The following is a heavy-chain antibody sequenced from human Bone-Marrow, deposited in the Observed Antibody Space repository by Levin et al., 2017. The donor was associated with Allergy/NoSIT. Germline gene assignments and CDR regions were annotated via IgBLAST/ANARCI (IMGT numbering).Heavy chain of an antibody. J-gene: IGHJ4*02. CDR3: ARSYNYDSSGYRLDY. CDR1: GGTFSSYT. V-gene: IGHV1-69*02. Sequence: PEASVKVSCKASGGTFSSYTISWVRQAPGQGLEWMGRIIPILGIANYAQKFQGRVTITADKSTSTAYMELSSLRSEDTAVYYCARSYNYDSSGYRLDYWGQGTLVTVSS. D-gene: IGHD3-22*01. CDR2: IIPILGIA.